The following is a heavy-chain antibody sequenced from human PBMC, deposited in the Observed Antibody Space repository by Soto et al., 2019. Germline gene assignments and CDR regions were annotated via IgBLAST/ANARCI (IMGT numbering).Heavy chain of an antibody. CDR1: GYSFTSYW. J-gene: IGHJ6*02. Sequence: GESLKISCKGSGYSFTSYWISWVRQMPGKGLEWMGRIDPSDSYTNYSPSFQGHVTISADKSISTAYLQWSSLKASDTAMYYCARSQNGGYYYYGMDVWGQGTTVTVSS. CDR3: ARSQNGGYYYYGMDV. CDR2: IDPSDSYT. D-gene: IGHD3-16*01. V-gene: IGHV5-10-1*01.